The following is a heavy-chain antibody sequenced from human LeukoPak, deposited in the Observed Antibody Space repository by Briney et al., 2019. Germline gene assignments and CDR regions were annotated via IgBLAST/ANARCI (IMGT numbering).Heavy chain of an antibody. CDR1: GYTFTSYG. CDR3: ASGKIELGYCSSTSCYDPYYFNY. Sequence: ASVKVSCKASGYTFTSYGISWVRQAPGQGLEWMGWISAYNGNTNYAQKLQGRVTMTTDTSTSTAYMELRSLRPDDTAVYYCASGKIELGYCSSTSCYDPYYFNYWGQGTLVTVSS. V-gene: IGHV1-18*01. CDR2: ISAYNGNT. J-gene: IGHJ4*02. D-gene: IGHD2-2*01.